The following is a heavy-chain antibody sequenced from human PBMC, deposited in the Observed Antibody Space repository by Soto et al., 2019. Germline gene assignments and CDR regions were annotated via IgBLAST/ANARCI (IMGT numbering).Heavy chain of an antibody. D-gene: IGHD7-27*01. CDR2: INPNSGGT. CDR1: GYTFTGYY. V-gene: IGHV1-2*04. Sequence: QVQLVQSGAEVKKPGASVKVSCKASGYTFTGYYMHWMRQAPGQGLEWMGWINPNSGGTNYAQKFQGWVTMTRDTSISTAYMELSRLRSDDTAVYYCARDLSPTELGLRHYYGMDVWGQGTTVTVSS. J-gene: IGHJ6*02. CDR3: ARDLSPTELGLRHYYGMDV.